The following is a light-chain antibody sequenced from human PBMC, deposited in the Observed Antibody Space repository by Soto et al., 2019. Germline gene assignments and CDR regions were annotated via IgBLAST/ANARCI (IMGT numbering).Light chain of an antibody. CDR1: QSVRNNY. J-gene: IGKJ5*01. CDR2: AAS. CDR3: LQYGSSPHT. Sequence: VVLILSLCALSLSTRERATLYCRASQSVRNNYLAWYQQRPGQAPRLLIYAASSRATGIPDRFSGSGSWTDFTLTISRLEPEDFAVYYCLQYGSSPHTSGQGTRLANK. V-gene: IGKV3-20*01.